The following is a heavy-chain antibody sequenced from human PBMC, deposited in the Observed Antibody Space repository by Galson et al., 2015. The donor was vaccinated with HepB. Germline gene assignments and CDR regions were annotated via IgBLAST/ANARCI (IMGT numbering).Heavy chain of an antibody. V-gene: IGHV1-2*02. CDR1: GYTFTDYS. J-gene: IGHJ4*02. CDR2: INPKSGGT. D-gene: IGHD4/OR15-4a*01. Sequence: SVKVSCKASGYTFTDYSLHWVRQGPGQGLEWMGWINPKSGGTKYAQKFQGRVTMTRDMSISAVYMELSRLRSDDTALYYCVGSNVSCDLTYWGQGTRVTVSS. CDR3: VGSNVSCDLTY.